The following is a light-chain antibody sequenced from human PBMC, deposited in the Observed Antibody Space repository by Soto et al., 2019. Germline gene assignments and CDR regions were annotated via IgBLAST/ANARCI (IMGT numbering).Light chain of an antibody. V-gene: IGKV3-20*01. CDR1: QSVTANY. CDR3: LQYGVPLWM. Sequence: EIALTQSPGTLSLSPGERATLSCRASQSVTANYLAWYQQKPGQAPRLLIYAASIGATGVPDRFSGSGSGTEFTLTISRLEPDDFAVYYCLQYGVPLWMFGQGTKVEIK. CDR2: AAS. J-gene: IGKJ1*01.